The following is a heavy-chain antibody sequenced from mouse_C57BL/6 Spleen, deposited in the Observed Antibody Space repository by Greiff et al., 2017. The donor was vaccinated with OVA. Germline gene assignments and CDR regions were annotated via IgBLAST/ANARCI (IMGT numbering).Heavy chain of an antibody. J-gene: IGHJ2*01. CDR1: GYAFSSSW. D-gene: IGHD2-4*01. CDR3: ARSPYDYDDY. Sequence: VKLMESGPELVKPGASVKISCKASGYAFSSSWMNWVKQRPGKGLEWIGRIYPGDGDTNYNGKFKGKATLTADKSSSTAYMQLSSLTSEDSAVYFCARSPYDYDDYWGQGTTLTVSS. V-gene: IGHV1-82*01. CDR2: IYPGDGDT.